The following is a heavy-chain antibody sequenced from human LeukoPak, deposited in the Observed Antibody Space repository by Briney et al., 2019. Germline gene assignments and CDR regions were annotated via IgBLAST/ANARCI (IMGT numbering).Heavy chain of an antibody. CDR1: GYTFSRYG. J-gene: IGHJ5*01. V-gene: IGHV1-18*01. CDR2: ISGYNEKT. Sequence: ASVTVSCKASGYTFSRYGINWVRRAPGQGLEWMGWISGYNEKTNYGQKFQGRVTMTTDTSTSTAYMEVRRLRSDDTAVYYCARDPGSFLSGSGWLNWFESWGQGTLLTVSS. CDR3: ARDPGSFLSGSGWLNWFES. D-gene: IGHD6-19*01.